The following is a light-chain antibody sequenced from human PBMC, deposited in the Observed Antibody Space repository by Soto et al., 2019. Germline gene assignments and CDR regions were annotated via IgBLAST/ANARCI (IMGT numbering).Light chain of an antibody. Sequence: QSALTQPASVSGSPGQSITISCTGTSSDVGGYNYVSWYQQHPGKAPKLMIYEVNNRPSGVSNRFSGSKSGSTASLTISGRQAEDEADYYCSSYTSSSTLGVFGTGTKLTVL. CDR1: SSDVGGYNY. V-gene: IGLV2-14*01. CDR3: SSYTSSSTLGV. CDR2: EVN. J-gene: IGLJ1*01.